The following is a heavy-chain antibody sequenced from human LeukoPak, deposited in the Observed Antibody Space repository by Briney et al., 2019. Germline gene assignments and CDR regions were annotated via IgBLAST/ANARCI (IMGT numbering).Heavy chain of an antibody. CDR2: IRYDGSNK. J-gene: IGHJ4*02. CDR3: ARVVRLSSSGGSYSASQIDY. V-gene: IGHV3-30*02. D-gene: IGHD1-26*01. Sequence: PGGSLRLSCAASGFTFSSYGMHWVRQAPGKGLEWVTFIRYDGSNKYYSNSVKGRFTISRDNSKNTLYLQMNSLRAEDTAVYYCARVVRLSSSGGSYSASQIDYWGQGTLVTVSS. CDR1: GFTFSSYG.